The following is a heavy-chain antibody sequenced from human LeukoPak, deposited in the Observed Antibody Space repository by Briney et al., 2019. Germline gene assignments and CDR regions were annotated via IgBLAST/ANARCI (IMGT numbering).Heavy chain of an antibody. CDR2: INHSGST. CDR3: ASPYDFWSGYPGAGDAFDI. J-gene: IGHJ3*02. Sequence: SETLSLTCAVYGGSFSGYYWSWIRQPPGKGLEWIGEINHSGSTNYNPSLKSRVTISVDTSKNQFSLKLSSVTAADTAVYYCASPYDFWSGYPGAGDAFDIWGQGTMVTVSS. D-gene: IGHD3-3*01. V-gene: IGHV4-34*01. CDR1: GGSFSGYY.